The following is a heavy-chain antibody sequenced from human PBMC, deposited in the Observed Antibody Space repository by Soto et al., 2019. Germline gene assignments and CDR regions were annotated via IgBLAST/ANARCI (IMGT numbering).Heavy chain of an antibody. V-gene: IGHV4-34*01. CDR2: MSHSGGT. D-gene: IGHD1-1*01. Sequence: QVQLQQWGAGLLKPSETLSLTCAVYGGSVNSGNYYWSWIRQPPGKGLEWIGEMSHSGGTHFNPSLKRRVTISADTSKNLFSLKMSSVTAADTALYYCARVERGTATTVVDAFDIWGPGTLVTVSS. J-gene: IGHJ3*02. CDR3: ARVERGTATTVVDAFDI. CDR1: GGSVNSGNYY.